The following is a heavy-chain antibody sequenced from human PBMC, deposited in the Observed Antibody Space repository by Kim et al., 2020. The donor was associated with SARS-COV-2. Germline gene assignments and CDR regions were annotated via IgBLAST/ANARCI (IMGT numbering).Heavy chain of an antibody. Sequence: GGSLRLSCAASGFTFSSYGMHWVRQAPGKVLEWVAVIWYDGSNKYYADSVKGRFTISRDNSKNTLYLQMNSLRAEDTAVYYCARDPGDYGDYAKLAGDHYYYYYYGMDVWGQGTTVTVSS. J-gene: IGHJ6*02. V-gene: IGHV3-33*01. CDR3: ARDPGDYGDYAKLAGDHYYYYYYGMDV. D-gene: IGHD4-17*01. CDR1: GFTFSSYG. CDR2: IWYDGSNK.